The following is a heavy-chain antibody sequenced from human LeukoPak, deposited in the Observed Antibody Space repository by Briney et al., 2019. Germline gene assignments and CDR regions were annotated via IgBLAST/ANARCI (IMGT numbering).Heavy chain of an antibody. CDR2: INPNSGGT. CDR1: GYTFTGYY. Sequence: ASVKVSCKASGYTFTGYYMHWVRQAPGQGLEWMGWINPNSGGTNYAQKFQGRVTMTRDTSISTAYMELSRLRSEDTAVYYCAIDPGGATYYYYYMDVWGKGTTVTVSS. J-gene: IGHJ6*03. V-gene: IGHV1-2*02. CDR3: AIDPGGATYYYYYMDV. D-gene: IGHD4/OR15-4a*01.